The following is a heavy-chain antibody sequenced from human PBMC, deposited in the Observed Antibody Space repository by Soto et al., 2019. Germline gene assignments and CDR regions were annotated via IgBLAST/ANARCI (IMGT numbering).Heavy chain of an antibody. Sequence: SETLSLTCAVYGGSFSGYYWSWIRQPPGKGLEWIGEINHSGSTNYNPSLKSRVTISVDTSKNQFSLKLSSVTAADTAVYYCARGRANWTNSRGTFDPWGQGTLVTVSS. D-gene: IGHD1-1*01. CDR2: INHSGST. CDR3: ARGRANWTNSRGTFDP. J-gene: IGHJ5*02. CDR1: GGSFSGYY. V-gene: IGHV4-34*01.